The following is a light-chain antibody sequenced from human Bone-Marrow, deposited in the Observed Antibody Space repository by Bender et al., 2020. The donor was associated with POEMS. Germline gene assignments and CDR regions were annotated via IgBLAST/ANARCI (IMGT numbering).Light chain of an antibody. J-gene: IGLJ2*01. CDR3: GTWDNSLSVVV. V-gene: IGLV1-51*01. CDR2: GTD. Sequence: QSLLTQPPSVSAAPGQRVTISCSGGNSNIGNNFVSWFQHVPGTAPKLVIHGTDERPSGIPDRFSGSKSGTSATLGITGLQTADEADYYCGTWDNSLSVVVFGGGTKLTVL. CDR1: NSNIGNNF.